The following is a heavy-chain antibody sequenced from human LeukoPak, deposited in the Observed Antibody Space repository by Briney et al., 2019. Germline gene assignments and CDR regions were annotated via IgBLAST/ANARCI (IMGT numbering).Heavy chain of an antibody. CDR2: IYYSGST. D-gene: IGHD5-24*01. CDR1: GGSISSGDYY. Sequence: SETLSLTCTVSGGSISSGDYYWSWIRQPPGKGLEWIGYIYYSGSTNYNPSLKSRVTISVDTSKNQFSLKLSSVTAADTAVYYCARDDRDGYNYPWFDPWGQGTLVTVSS. V-gene: IGHV4-61*08. CDR3: ARDDRDGYNYPWFDP. J-gene: IGHJ5*02.